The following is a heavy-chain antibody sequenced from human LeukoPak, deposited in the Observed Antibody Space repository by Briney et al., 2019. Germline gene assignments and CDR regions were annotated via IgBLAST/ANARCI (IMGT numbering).Heavy chain of an antibody. Sequence: GGSLRLSCAAFGFTFSSYSMNWVRQAPGKGLEWVSYISSSSSTIYYADPVKGRFTISRDNAKNSLYLQMNSLRAEDTAVYYCARVQYQLLHYWGQGTLVTVSS. J-gene: IGHJ4*02. V-gene: IGHV3-48*01. CDR2: ISSSSSTI. CDR3: ARVQYQLLHY. CDR1: GFTFSSYS. D-gene: IGHD2-2*01.